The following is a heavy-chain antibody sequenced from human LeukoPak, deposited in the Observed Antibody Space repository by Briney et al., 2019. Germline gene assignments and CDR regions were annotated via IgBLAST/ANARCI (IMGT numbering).Heavy chain of an antibody. CDR1: GFTFSSYG. CDR3: AGRLLDY. CDR2: ISYDGSNK. J-gene: IGHJ4*02. Sequence: PGGSLRLSCAASGFTFSSYGMHWVRQAPGKGLEWVAVISYDGSNKYYADSVKGRFTIPRDNSKNTLYLQMNSLRAEDTAVYYCAGRLLDYWGQGTLVTVSS. D-gene: IGHD3-16*01. V-gene: IGHV3-30*03.